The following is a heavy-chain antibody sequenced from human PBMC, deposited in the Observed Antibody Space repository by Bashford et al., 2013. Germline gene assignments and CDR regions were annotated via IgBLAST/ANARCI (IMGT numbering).Heavy chain of an antibody. V-gene: IGHV3-30*03. CDR2: MSYDETNK. Sequence: WVRQAPGKGLEWVAIMSYDETNKYYADSVKGRLTFSRDNSKNTLYLQVNSLRGEDTAVCHCARDSRPSLIVPVVSVMLSYYYCGMDVWGQGPRSPSP. CDR3: ARDSRPSLIVPVVSVMLSYYYCGMDV. D-gene: IGHD2-8*02. J-gene: IGHJ6*02.